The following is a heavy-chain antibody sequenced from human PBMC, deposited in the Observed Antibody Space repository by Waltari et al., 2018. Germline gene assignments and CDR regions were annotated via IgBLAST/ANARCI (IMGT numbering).Heavy chain of an antibody. CDR3: ARGPPYYGSGGYYFDY. Sequence: QVQLQESGPGLVKPSETLSLTCAVSGYSISSGYYWGWIRPPPGKGLEWIGSIYHSGSTYYNPSLKSRVTISVDTSKNQFSLKLSSVTAADTAVYYCARGPPYYGSGGYYFDYWGQGTLVTVSS. CDR1: GYSISSGYY. D-gene: IGHD3-10*01. J-gene: IGHJ4*02. CDR2: IYHSGST. V-gene: IGHV4-38-2*01.